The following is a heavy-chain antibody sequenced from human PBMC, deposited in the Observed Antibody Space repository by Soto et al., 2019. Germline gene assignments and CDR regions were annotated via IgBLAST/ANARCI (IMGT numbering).Heavy chain of an antibody. J-gene: IGHJ3*02. Sequence: PSETLSLTCTVSGGSIISSSYYWGWIRQPPGKALEWIGSIYYSGSAYYNPSLKSLLISVDTSKNQFSLKLNSVTAADTAVYYCARPPTSSLDAFEIWGPGTMVTVSS. V-gene: IGHV4-39*01. CDR2: IYYSGSA. CDR3: ARPPTSSLDAFEI. CDR1: GGSIISSSYY.